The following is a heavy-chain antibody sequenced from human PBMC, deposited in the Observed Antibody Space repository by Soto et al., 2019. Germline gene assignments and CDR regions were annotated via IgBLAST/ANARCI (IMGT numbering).Heavy chain of an antibody. CDR2: IIPVFGTR. V-gene: IGHV1-69*18. D-gene: IGHD3-22*01. J-gene: IGHJ2*01. Sequence: QVQLVQSGAEVKKPGSSVKVSCKASGGTFSNYAISWVRQAPGQGLEWMGTIIPVFGTRNYAQRFQGRVTIIAEESTSTAYVELSSLRSEDTAVYYCARDYYHGSGSYSWYFDLWGRGTLVTVSS. CDR3: ARDYYHGSGSYSWYFDL. CDR1: GGTFSNYA.